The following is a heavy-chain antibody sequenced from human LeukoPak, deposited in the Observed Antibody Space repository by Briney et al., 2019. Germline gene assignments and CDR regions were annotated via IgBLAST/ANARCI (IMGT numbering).Heavy chain of an antibody. CDR2: ISSSSSYI. J-gene: IGHJ4*02. CDR1: GFTFSSYS. CDR3: AREGSSGSYRRYYFDY. Sequence: GGSLRLSCAASGFTFSSYSMNWVRQAPGKGLEWVSSISSSSSYIYYADSVRGRFTISRDNAKNSLYLQMNSLRAEDTAVYYCAREGSSGSYRRYYFDYWGQGTLVTVSS. D-gene: IGHD1-26*01. V-gene: IGHV3-21*01.